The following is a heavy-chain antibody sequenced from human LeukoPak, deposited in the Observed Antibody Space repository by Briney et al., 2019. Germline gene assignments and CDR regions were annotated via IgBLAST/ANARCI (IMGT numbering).Heavy chain of an antibody. D-gene: IGHD6-19*01. CDR2: ISYDGSNK. V-gene: IGHV3-30*18. J-gene: IGHJ4*02. CDR3: AKPSSGWYLYFDY. CDR1: GFTFSSYG. Sequence: PGGSLRLSCAASGFTFSSYGMHWVRQAPGKGLEWVAVISYDGSNKYYADSVKGRFTISRDNSKNTLYLQMNSLRAEDTAVYYCAKPSSGWYLYFDYWGQGTLVTVSS.